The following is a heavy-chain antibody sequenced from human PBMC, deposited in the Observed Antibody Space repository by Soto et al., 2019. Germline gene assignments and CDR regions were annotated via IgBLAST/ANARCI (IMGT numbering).Heavy chain of an antibody. J-gene: IGHJ6*02. D-gene: IGHD6-13*01. V-gene: IGHV4-34*01. CDR3: ARFRGRRSFSSPAYGMDV. CDR1: GGSFSGYY. CDR2: INHSGST. Sequence: PSETLSLTCAVCGGSFSGYYWSWIRQPPGKGLEWIGEINHSGSTNYNPSLKSRVTISVDTSKNQFSLKLSSVTAADTAVYYCARFRGRRSFSSPAYGMDVWGQGTTVTVSS.